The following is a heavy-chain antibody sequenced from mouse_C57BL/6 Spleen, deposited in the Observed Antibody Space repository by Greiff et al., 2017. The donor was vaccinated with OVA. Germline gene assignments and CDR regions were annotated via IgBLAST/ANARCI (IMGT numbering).Heavy chain of an antibody. Sequence: QVQLQQPGAELVKPGASVKLSCKASGYTFTSYWMHWVKQRPGRGLEWIGRIDPNSGGTKYNEKFKSKATLTVDKPSSTAYMQLSSLTSEDSAVYYCASRDYYGSSHWYFDVWGTGTTVTVSS. CDR2: IDPNSGGT. J-gene: IGHJ1*03. D-gene: IGHD1-1*01. CDR3: ASRDYYGSSHWYFDV. CDR1: GYTFTSYW. V-gene: IGHV1-72*01.